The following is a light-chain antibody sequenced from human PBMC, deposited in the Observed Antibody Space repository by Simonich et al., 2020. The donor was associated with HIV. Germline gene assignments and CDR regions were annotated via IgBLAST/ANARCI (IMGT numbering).Light chain of an antibody. CDR1: QSVSCY. J-gene: IGKJ3*01. CDR2: DAS. V-gene: IGKV3-20*01. Sequence: EIVLTQSPAPLSLSPGDSATLSCRASQSVSCYLALYQQNPGQAPRLLIYDASNRATGSPASFSGSESGTDFTLTISRLEPEDFAVYYCQQYVSSPVTFGPGTTVDIK. CDR3: QQYVSSPVT.